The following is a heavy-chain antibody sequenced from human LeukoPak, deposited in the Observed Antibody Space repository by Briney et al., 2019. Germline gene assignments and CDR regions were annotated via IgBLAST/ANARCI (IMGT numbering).Heavy chain of an antibody. J-gene: IGHJ3*02. Sequence: KAGGSLRLSCAASGFTFDDYAMHWVRQAPGKGLEWVSGISWNSGSIGYADSVKGRFTISRDNAKNSLYLQMNSLRAEDTALYYCWGSPRGAFDIWGQGTMVTVSS. CDR2: ISWNSGSI. CDR3: WGSPRGAFDI. D-gene: IGHD3-16*01. V-gene: IGHV3-9*01. CDR1: GFTFDDYA.